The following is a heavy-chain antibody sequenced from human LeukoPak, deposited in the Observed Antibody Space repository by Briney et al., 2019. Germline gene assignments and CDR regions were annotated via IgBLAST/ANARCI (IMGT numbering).Heavy chain of an antibody. CDR1: GYTLTSYG. D-gene: IGHD2-15*01. CDR3: ARYSGGSSYWFDP. Sequence: ASVRVSCKASGYTLTSYGISWVRQAPGQGLVCMGWTNTYNGNTNYAQNLQDRVTMTIDTSTSTAYMELRSLRFDDTAVYYCARYSGGSSYWFDPWGQGTLVTVSS. CDR2: TNTYNGNT. V-gene: IGHV1-18*01. J-gene: IGHJ5*02.